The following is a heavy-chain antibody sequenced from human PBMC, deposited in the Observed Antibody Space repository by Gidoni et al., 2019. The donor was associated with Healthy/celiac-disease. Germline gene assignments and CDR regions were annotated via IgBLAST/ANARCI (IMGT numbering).Heavy chain of an antibody. J-gene: IGHJ5*02. D-gene: IGHD2-15*01. CDR3: AWRKYCSGGSCNWFDP. CDR2: ICYSGST. CDR1: VGTISSSSYY. V-gene: IGHV4-39*01. Sequence: QLHLQESGPGLAKPSETLSLTCTVPVGTISSSSYYRGWIRQLPGKGLEGIGSICYSGSTSCNPSLKSRVTISVNTSKNQFSLKLSSVTAADTAVYYCAWRKYCSGGSCNWFDPWGQGTLVTVSS.